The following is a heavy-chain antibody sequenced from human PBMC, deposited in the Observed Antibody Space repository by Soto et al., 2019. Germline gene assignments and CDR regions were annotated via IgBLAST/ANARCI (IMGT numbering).Heavy chain of an antibody. CDR2: IYYSGST. CDR1: GGSISSSSYY. J-gene: IGHJ4*02. D-gene: IGHD3-22*01. CDR3: ARCPEAGMIYYFDY. V-gene: IGHV4-31*03. Sequence: SETLSLTCSVSGGSISSSSYYWGWIRQPPGKGLERIGYIYYSGSTYYNPSLKSRVTISVDISKTHFSLKLSSVTAADTAVYYCARCPEAGMIYYFDYWGQGTLVTVSS.